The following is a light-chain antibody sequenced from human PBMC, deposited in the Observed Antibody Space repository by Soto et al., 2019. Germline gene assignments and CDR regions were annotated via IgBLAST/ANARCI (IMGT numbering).Light chain of an antibody. Sequence: MTQSPATLSVSPGERATLSCRASQFIGSNLAWYQQNPGEAPRILMYDASSRATGIPARFSVSRSDKEFALTLSSMQSEDCAIYYCQQYNNWPPLTFGGGTKVEIK. CDR3: QQYNNWPPLT. J-gene: IGKJ4*01. V-gene: IGKV3-15*01. CDR2: DAS. CDR1: QFIGSN.